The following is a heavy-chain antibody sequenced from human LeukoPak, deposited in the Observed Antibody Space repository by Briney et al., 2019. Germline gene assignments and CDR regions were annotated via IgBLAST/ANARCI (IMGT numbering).Heavy chain of an antibody. V-gene: IGHV3-72*01. J-gene: IGHJ4*02. CDR2: TRNKANSYTT. CDR3: ARVAAVAGTWYYFDY. CDR1: GFTFSDHY. Sequence: GGSLRLSCAASGFTFSDHYMDWVRQAPGKGLEWVGRTRNKANSYTTEYAASVKGRFTISRDDSKNLLYLQMNSLKTEDTAVYYCARVAAVAGTWYYFDYWGQGTLVTVSS. D-gene: IGHD6-19*01.